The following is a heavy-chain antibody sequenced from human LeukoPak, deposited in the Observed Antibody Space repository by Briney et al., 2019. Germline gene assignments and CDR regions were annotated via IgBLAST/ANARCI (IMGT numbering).Heavy chain of an antibody. V-gene: IGHV4-31*03. J-gene: IGHJ4*02. CDR2: IYYSGST. D-gene: IGHD3-22*01. CDR1: GGSISSGGYY. CDR3: ARTPMHYYDSSGFWDY. Sequence: SETLSLTCTVSGGSISSGGYYWSWIRQHPGKGLEWIGYIYYSGSTYYNPSLKSRVTISVDTSKNQFSLKLSSVTAADTAVYYCARTPMHYYDSSGFWDYWGQGTLVTVSS.